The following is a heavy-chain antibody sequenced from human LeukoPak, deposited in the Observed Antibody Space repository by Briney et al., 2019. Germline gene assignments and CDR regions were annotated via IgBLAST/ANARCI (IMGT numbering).Heavy chain of an antibody. CDR3: ARDGGGGVDTFGGVIVKAWFDP. CDR2: IYYSGRT. Sequence: LSLTCTVSGGSISSGGYYWSWIRQYPGQGLEWIGDIYYSGRTDYNPSLKSRVITSIDTSKNQFSLTLPSVTAPVTAFYYCARDGGGGVDTFGGVIVKAWFDPWGQGTLVTVSS. V-gene: IGHV4-31*03. D-gene: IGHD3-16*02. CDR1: GGSISSGGYY. J-gene: IGHJ5*02.